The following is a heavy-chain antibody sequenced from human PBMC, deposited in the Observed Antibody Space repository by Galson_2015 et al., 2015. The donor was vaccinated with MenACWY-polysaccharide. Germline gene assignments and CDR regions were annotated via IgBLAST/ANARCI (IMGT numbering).Heavy chain of an antibody. V-gene: IGHV4-4*07. J-gene: IGHJ4*02. Sequence: LSLTCTVSRGAIYSYYWSWIRQPAGKGLEWIGSISTSGSSTYNPSLKGRVNMSIDMPKNQISLRLTAVTAADTAVYFCARVEYGGYESHLKYWGPGILVTV. CDR3: ARVEYGGYESHLKY. CDR2: ISTSGSS. D-gene: IGHD5-12*01. CDR1: RGAIYSYY.